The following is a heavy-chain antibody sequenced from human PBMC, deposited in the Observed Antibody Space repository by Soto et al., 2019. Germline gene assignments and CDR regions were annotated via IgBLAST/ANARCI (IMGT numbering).Heavy chain of an antibody. CDR1: GFTFSRYE. CDR3: ARELAAAGSFDY. V-gene: IGHV3-48*03. J-gene: IGHJ4*02. Sequence: GGSLRLSCAASGFTFSRYEMNWVRQAPGKGLEWISYISTSGSTIYYADSVKGRFTISRDNAKNSLYLQMNSLRAEDTAVYYCARELAAAGSFDYWGQGTLVSVTS. CDR2: ISTSGSTI. D-gene: IGHD6-13*01.